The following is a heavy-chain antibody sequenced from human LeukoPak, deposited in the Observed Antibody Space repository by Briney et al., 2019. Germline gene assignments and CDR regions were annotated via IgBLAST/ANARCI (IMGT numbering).Heavy chain of an antibody. D-gene: IGHD4-11*01. J-gene: IGHJ6*03. Sequence: SETLSLTCTVSGGSISSSSYYWGWIRQPPGKGLEWIGSIYYSGSTYYNPSLKSRVTISVDTSKNQFSLKPSSVTAADTAVYYCARGVYYSWYYYYYYMDVWGKGTTVTISS. CDR2: IYYSGST. V-gene: IGHV4-39*07. CDR3: ARGVYYSWYYYYYYMDV. CDR1: GGSISSSSYY.